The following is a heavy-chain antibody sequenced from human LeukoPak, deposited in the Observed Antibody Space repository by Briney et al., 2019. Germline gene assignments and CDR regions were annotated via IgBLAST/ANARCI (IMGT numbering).Heavy chain of an antibody. CDR3: THPDIAAAGPDAFDI. V-gene: IGHV7-4-1*02. CDR2: INTNTGNP. CDR1: GYTFTSYG. J-gene: IGHJ3*02. D-gene: IGHD6-13*01. Sequence: GASVKVSCKTSGYTFTSYGISWVRQAPGQGLEWMGWINTNTGNPTYAQGFTGRFVFSLDTSVSTAYLQISSLKAEDTAVYYCTHPDIAAAGPDAFDIWGQGTMVTVSS.